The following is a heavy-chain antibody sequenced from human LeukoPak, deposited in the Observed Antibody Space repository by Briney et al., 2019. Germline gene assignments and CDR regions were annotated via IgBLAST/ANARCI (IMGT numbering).Heavy chain of an antibody. CDR1: GFTFSSYS. CDR2: ISSSRSSM. Sequence: PGRSLRLSCAASGFTFSSYSMNWVRQAPGKGLEWVSYISSSRSSMYYADSVKGRFTISRDNAKNSLYLQMNSLRVEDTAIYYCAREYSSSSGKAFDIWGQGTMVTVSS. V-gene: IGHV3-48*04. D-gene: IGHD6-6*01. CDR3: AREYSSSSGKAFDI. J-gene: IGHJ3*02.